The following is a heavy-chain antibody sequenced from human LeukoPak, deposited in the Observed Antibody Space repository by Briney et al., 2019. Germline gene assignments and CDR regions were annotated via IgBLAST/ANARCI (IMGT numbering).Heavy chain of an antibody. J-gene: IGHJ4*02. CDR3: ARGNLVGATTQQFDY. D-gene: IGHD1-26*01. V-gene: IGHV1-18*01. Sequence: ASVKVSCKASGYTFTSYAFRWVRQAPGQGLEWMGWISAYNGNTNYAQNLQGRVTMTTDTSTSTAYMELRSLRSDDTAVYYCARGNLVGATTQQFDYWGQGTLVTVSS. CDR2: ISAYNGNT. CDR1: GYTFTSYA.